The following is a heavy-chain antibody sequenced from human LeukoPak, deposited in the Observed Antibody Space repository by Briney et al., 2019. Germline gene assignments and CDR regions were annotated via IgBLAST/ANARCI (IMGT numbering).Heavy chain of an antibody. CDR2: INSDGSWT. V-gene: IGHV3-74*01. Sequence: GGSLRLSCAASGNYWMHWVRQAPGKGLVWVSHINSDGSWTSYADSVKGRFTISKDNAKNTLYLQMNSLKTEDTAVYYCTSRIVGARRYFDYWGQGTLVTVSS. D-gene: IGHD1-26*01. J-gene: IGHJ4*02. CDR3: TSRIVGARRYFDY. CDR1: GNYW.